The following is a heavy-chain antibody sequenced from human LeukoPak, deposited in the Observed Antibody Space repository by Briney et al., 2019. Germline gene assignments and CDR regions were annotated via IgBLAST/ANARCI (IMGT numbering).Heavy chain of an antibody. CDR3: ARGTSNYDFWSGYYSYYYGMDV. V-gene: IGHV4-30-2*01. CDR1: GGSISSGGYS. J-gene: IGHJ6*02. CDR2: IYHSGST. D-gene: IGHD3-3*01. Sequence: SETLSLTCAVSGGSISSGGYSWSWIRQPPGKGLEWIGYIYHSGSTYYNPSLKSRVTISVDRSKNQFSLKLSSVTAADTAVYYCARGTSNYDFWSGYYSYYYGMDVWGQGTTVTVSS.